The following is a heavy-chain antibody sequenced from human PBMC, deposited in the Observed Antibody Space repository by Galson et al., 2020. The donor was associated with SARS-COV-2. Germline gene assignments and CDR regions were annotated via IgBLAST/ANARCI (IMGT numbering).Heavy chain of an antibody. D-gene: IGHD2-8*01. V-gene: IGHV3-15*01. CDR1: GFTFSTYG. CDR3: TTDEGANGAYYYYYYGMDV. CDR2: IKSKTDGGTT. J-gene: IGHJ6*02. Sequence: GGSLRLSCAASGFTFSTYGMHWVRQFPGKGLEWVGRIKSKTDGGTTDYAAPVKGRFTISRDDSKNTLYLQMNSLKTEDTAVYYCTTDEGANGAYYYYYYGMDVWGQGTTVTVSS.